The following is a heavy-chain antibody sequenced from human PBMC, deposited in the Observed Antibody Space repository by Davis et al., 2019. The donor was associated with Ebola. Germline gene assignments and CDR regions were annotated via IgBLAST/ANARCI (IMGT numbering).Heavy chain of an antibody. CDR1: GGSITSSSHY. V-gene: IGHV4-39*01. J-gene: IGHJ4*02. CDR2: IYYSGST. D-gene: IGHD3-10*01. CDR3: ARGSITMVRGALDY. Sequence: SETLSLTCTVSGGSITSSSHYWGWIRQPPGKGLEWIGSIYYSGSTYYNPSLKSRVTISVDTSKNQFSLKLSSVTAADTAVYYCARGSITMVRGALDYWGQGTLVTVSS.